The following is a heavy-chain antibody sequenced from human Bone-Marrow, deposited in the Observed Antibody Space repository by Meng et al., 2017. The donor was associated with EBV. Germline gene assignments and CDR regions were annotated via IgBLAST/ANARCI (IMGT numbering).Heavy chain of an antibody. CDR3: ARTPYYFGSGNYYNN. Sequence: QVQLVQSEDEVKKPGASVKLSCRTSGYTFTDYYIHWLRQAPGQGLRWMAIINPSDGTTDYAQKFQGRVTVNRDTSTSTVFMELSSLTSEDTAVYYCARTPYYFGSGNYYNNWGQGTLVTVSS. V-gene: IGHV1-46*01. D-gene: IGHD3-10*01. J-gene: IGHJ4*02. CDR2: INPSDGTT. CDR1: GYTFTDYY.